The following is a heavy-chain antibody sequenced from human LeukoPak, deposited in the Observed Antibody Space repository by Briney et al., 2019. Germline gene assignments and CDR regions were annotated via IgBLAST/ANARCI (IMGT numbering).Heavy chain of an antibody. CDR2: FYYSGST. CDR1: GGSISSYY. V-gene: IGHV4-59*08. CDR3: ARRHDSSSWYENWYFDL. D-gene: IGHD6-13*01. Sequence: KPSETLSLTCTVSGGSISSYYWSWIRQSPGKGLEWIGYFYYSGSTNYNPSLKSRVTISVDTSKNQFSLKLSSVTAADTAVYYCARRHDSSSWYENWYFDLWGRGTLVTVSS. J-gene: IGHJ2*01.